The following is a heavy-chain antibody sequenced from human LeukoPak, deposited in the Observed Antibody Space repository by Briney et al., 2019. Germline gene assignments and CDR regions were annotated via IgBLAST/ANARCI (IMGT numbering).Heavy chain of an antibody. Sequence: GGSLRLSCTVSGFIFSDFSMSWVRQAPGKGLEWVAKMSEDGNEIFYVDSVKGRFTISRDNTKKSLYLQLNSLRPEDSAVYYCARPRGCGSARCNNFDYWGQGNLVTVSS. CDR2: MSEDGNEI. CDR1: GFIFSDFS. CDR3: ARPRGCGSARCNNFDY. V-gene: IGHV3-7*01. J-gene: IGHJ4*02. D-gene: IGHD2-21*01.